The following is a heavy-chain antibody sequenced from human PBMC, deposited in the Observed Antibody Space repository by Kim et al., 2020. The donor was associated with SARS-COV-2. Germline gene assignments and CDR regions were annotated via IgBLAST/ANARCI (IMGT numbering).Heavy chain of an antibody. Sequence: FQGRVTITADESTSTAYMELSSLRSEDTAVYYCARGNWNYGPGYGVWFDPWGQGTLVTVSS. CDR3: ARGNWNYGPGYGVWFDP. J-gene: IGHJ5*02. D-gene: IGHD1-7*01. V-gene: IGHV1-69*01.